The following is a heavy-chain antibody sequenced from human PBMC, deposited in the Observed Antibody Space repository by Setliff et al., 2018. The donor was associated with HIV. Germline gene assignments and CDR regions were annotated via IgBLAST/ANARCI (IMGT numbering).Heavy chain of an antibody. V-gene: IGHV1-2*02. D-gene: IGHD6-13*01. J-gene: IGHJ3*02. CDR3: ARDPGYKSTWYGVFDI. Sequence: ASVKVSCKASGYTFSDYCMHWVRQAPGQGLEWMGWINPNSGGTNYAQKFQGRVNMTRDTSISTTYMELSRLRSDDTAVYYCARDPGYKSTWYGVFDIWGQGTMVTVSS. CDR1: GYTFSDYC. CDR2: INPNSGGT.